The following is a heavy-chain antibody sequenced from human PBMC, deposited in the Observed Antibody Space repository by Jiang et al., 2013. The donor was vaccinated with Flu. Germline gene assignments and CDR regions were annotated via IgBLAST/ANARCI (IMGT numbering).Heavy chain of an antibody. CDR2: IIPIFGTA. CDR3: ARGRGDDYGIDYFDY. J-gene: IGHJ4*02. CDR1: FSSYT. Sequence: FSSYTISWVRQAPGQGLEWMGRIIPIFGTANYAQKFQGRVTITADESTSTAYMELSSLRSEDTAVYYCARGRGDDYGIDYFDYWGQGTLVTVSS. D-gene: IGHD4-17*01. V-gene: IGHV1-69*15.